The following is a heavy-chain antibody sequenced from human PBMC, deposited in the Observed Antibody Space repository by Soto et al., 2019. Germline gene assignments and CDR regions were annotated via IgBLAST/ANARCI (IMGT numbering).Heavy chain of an antibody. CDR3: GKERRGSGWSVCNF. CDR2: ISGSGDSA. V-gene: IGHV3-23*01. CDR1: GFPFSHYA. D-gene: IGHD6-19*01. Sequence: LRLSCTASGFPFSHYAMNWVRQGPGTRLEWVADISGSGDSARYADSVRGRFTISRDNSRDTLYLQMNSLRVDDTAVYYCGKERRGSGWSVCNFWGQGALVTVSS. J-gene: IGHJ4*02.